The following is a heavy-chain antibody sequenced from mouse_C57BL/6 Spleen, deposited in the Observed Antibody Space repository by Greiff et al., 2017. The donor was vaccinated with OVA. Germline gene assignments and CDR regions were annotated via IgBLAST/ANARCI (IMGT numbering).Heavy chain of an antibody. J-gene: IGHJ2*01. CDR2: ISAGGSYT. V-gene: IGHV5-4*01. CDR3: AREGGSSYDFDY. CDR1: GFTFSSYA. Sequence: EVKLVESGGGLVKPGGSLKLSCAASGFTFSSYAMSWVRQTPEKRLEWVATISAGGSYTYYPDNVKGRFPISRDNAKNNLYLQMRHLKSEDTAMYYCAREGGSSYDFDYWGQGTTLTVSS. D-gene: IGHD1-1*01.